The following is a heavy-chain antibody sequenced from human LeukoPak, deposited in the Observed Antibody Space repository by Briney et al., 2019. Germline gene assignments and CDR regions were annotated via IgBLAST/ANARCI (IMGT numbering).Heavy chain of an antibody. CDR3: ARVLRYCSGGNCYSGGLGYMDV. D-gene: IGHD2-15*01. CDR2: ISSSGSTI. V-gene: IGHV3-48*03. Sequence: QPGGSLGLSCAASGFTFSSYEMNWVRQAPGKGLEWVSYISSSGSTIYYADSVKGRFTISRDNAKNSLYLQMNSLRAEDTAVYYCARVLRYCSGGNCYSGGLGYMDVWGKGTTVTISS. J-gene: IGHJ6*03. CDR1: GFTFSSYE.